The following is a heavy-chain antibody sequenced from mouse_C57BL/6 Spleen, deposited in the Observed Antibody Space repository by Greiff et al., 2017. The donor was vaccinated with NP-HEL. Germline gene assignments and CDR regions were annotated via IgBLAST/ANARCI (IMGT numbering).Heavy chain of an antibody. CDR2: IHPNSGST. D-gene: IGHD2-4*01. CDR1: FSTFPRYC. V-gene: IGHV1-64*01. J-gene: IGHJ2*01. CDR3: ARGIYYDYSYYFDY. Sequence: QVQLQQPGAELVKPGASVPFSFPASFSTFPRYCLHWVPPRPCPCLEWIGMIHPNSGSTNYNEKFKSKATLTVDKSSSTAYMQLSSLTSEDSAVYYCARGIYYDYSYYFDYWGQGTTLTVSS.